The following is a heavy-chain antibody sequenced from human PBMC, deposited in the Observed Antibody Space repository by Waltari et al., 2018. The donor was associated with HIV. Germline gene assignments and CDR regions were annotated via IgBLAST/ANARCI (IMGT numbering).Heavy chain of an antibody. V-gene: IGHV3-66*01. CDR3: ARVDRAGTTSGWDVFDI. D-gene: IGHD1-1*01. CDR2: MYSGGTT. CDR1: GFTVSSHH. J-gene: IGHJ3*02. Sequence: EVQLVESGGGLVRPGGSLRLSCAASGFTVSSHHMCWVRQTPGKGLEYVSVMYSGGTTHYADSGNGRFTISRDSSKSALYLQRNTLRAEDTALYYCARVDRAGTTSGWDVFDIWGQGTMVTVSS.